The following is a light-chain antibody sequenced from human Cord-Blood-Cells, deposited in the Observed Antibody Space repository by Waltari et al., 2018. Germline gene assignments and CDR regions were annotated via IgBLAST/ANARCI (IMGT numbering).Light chain of an antibody. Sequence: EPVLPPSPVTLSLSQAARPTLSCRARQSVSSSYLAWYQQKPGQAPRLLIYGASSRATGIPDRFSGSGSGTDFTLTISRLEPEDFAVYYCQQYGSSPRTFGQGTKVEIK. CDR3: QQYGSSPRT. CDR2: GAS. CDR1: QSVSSSY. J-gene: IGKJ1*01. V-gene: IGKV3-20*01.